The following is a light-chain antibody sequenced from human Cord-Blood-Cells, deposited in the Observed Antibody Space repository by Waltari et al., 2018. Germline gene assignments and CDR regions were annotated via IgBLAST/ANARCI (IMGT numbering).Light chain of an antibody. CDR2: GAS. V-gene: IGKV3-20*01. Sequence: EIVLTQSPGTLSLSPGERATLSCRASQSVSSSYLAWYQQKPGQAPRLPIYGASSRATGIPDRFSGSGSGTDFTLTISRLEPEDFAVYYCQQYGSSSITFGQVTRLEIK. CDR3: QQYGSSSIT. J-gene: IGKJ5*01. CDR1: QSVSSSY.